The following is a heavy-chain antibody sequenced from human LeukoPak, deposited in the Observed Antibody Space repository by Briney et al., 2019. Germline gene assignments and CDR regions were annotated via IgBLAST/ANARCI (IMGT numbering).Heavy chain of an antibody. D-gene: IGHD4-17*01. V-gene: IGHV3-23*01. CDR1: GFTFSSYA. J-gene: IGHJ5*02. CDR2: ISGSGGST. Sequence: GGSLRLSCAASGFTFSSYAMSWVRQAPGKGLEGVSAISGSGGSTYYADSVKGRFTISRDNSKTTLYLQMNSLRAEDTAVYYCAKDYGDYVGDWFDPWGQGTLVTVSS. CDR3: AKDYGDYVGDWFDP.